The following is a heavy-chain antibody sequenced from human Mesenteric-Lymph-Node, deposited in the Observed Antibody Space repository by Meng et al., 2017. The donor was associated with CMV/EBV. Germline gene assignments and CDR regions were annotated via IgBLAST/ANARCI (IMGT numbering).Heavy chain of an antibody. CDR3: AKGSLGEGAYFDY. D-gene: IGHD3-16*01. CDR2: ISSSTTYK. Sequence: GESLKISCVGSGVIFTRYSMNWVRQAPGKGLEWVSSISSSTTYKLFADSVKGRFSISRDDAKNVVYLQMDSLRVEDTAVYYCAKGSLGEGAYFDYWGQGTLVTVSS. CDR1: GVIFTRYS. V-gene: IGHV3-21*06. J-gene: IGHJ4*02.